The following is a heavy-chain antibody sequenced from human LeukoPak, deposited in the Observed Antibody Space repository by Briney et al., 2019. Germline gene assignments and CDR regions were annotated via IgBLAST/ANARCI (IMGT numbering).Heavy chain of an antibody. J-gene: IGHJ6*03. D-gene: IGHD1-1*01. Sequence: PSETLSLTCAVYGGSFSGYYWSWIRQPPGKGLEWIGEINHSGSTNYNPSLKSRVTMSVDTSKNQFSLKLSSVTAADTAVYYCASSGQLLKYYYYMDVWGKGTTVTVSS. V-gene: IGHV4-34*01. CDR3: ASSGQLLKYYYYMDV. CDR1: GGSFSGYY. CDR2: INHSGST.